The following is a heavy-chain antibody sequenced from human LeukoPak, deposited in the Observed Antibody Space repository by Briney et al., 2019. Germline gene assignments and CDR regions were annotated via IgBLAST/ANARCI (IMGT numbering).Heavy chain of an antibody. J-gene: IGHJ4*02. D-gene: IGHD6-13*01. V-gene: IGHV1-8*01. Sequence: ASVKVSCKASGYTFTSSDINWVRQATGQGLEWMGWRNPNSGNTGYAQKFQGRVTMTRNTSISTAYMELSSLRSEDMAVYYCARRSSWLRGFDFWGQGTLVTVSS. CDR2: RNPNSGNT. CDR1: GYTFTSSD. CDR3: ARRSSWLRGFDF.